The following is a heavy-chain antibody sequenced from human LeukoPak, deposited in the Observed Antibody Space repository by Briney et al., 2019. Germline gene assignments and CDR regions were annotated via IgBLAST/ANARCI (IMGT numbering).Heavy chain of an antibody. V-gene: IGHV4-59*01. Sequence: SETLSLTCTVSGGPISSYYWSWLRQPPGQGLEGIGYIYYSGSTNYNPSLKSRVTISVDTSKNQFSLKLSSVTAADTAVYYCARGGSYGGNSGRYNPWGQGTLVTVSS. D-gene: IGHD4-23*01. CDR1: GGPISSYY. CDR2: IYYSGST. J-gene: IGHJ5*02. CDR3: ARGGSYGGNSGRYNP.